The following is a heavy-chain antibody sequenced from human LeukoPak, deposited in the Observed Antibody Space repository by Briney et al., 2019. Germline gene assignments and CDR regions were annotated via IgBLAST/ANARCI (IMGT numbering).Heavy chain of an antibody. D-gene: IGHD1-26*01. Sequence: GASVKVSCKASGYTFTGYYMHWVRQAPGQGLEWMGWINPNSGGTNYAQKFQGRVTMTRDTSISTAYMELSRLRSDDTAVYYCARSEIIVGATGDAFDIWGQGTMVAVSS. J-gene: IGHJ3*02. CDR2: INPNSGGT. CDR1: GYTFTGYY. V-gene: IGHV1-2*02. CDR3: ARSEIIVGATGDAFDI.